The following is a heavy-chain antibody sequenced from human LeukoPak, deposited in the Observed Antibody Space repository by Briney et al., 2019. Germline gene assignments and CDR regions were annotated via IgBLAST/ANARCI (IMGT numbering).Heavy chain of an antibody. CDR1: GFTFSSYN. Sequence: GGSLRLSCAASGFTFSSYNMNWVRQAPGKGLEWVSSISTSSNYIYYADSVKGRFTISRDNAKNSLYLQMNSLRAEDTAVYYCARGSTVTTFGGYWGQGTLVTVSS. CDR2: ISTSSNYI. CDR3: ARGSTVTTFGGY. J-gene: IGHJ4*02. V-gene: IGHV3-21*01. D-gene: IGHD4-17*01.